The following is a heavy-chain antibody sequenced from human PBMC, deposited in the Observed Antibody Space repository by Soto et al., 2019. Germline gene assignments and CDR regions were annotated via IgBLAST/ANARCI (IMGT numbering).Heavy chain of an antibody. CDR2: ISYDGSNK. J-gene: IGHJ3*02. CDR1: GFTFSSYA. Sequence: LRLSCAASGFTFSSYAMHWVRQAPGKGLEWVAVISYDGSNKYYADSVKGRFTISRDNSKNTLYLQMNSLRAEDTAVYYCARAPSGVGANDAFDIWGQGTMVTVSS. D-gene: IGHD1-26*01. V-gene: IGHV3-30-3*01. CDR3: ARAPSGVGANDAFDI.